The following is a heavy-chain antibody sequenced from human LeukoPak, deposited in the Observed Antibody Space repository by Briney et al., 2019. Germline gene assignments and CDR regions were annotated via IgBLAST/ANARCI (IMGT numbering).Heavy chain of an antibody. D-gene: IGHD3-22*01. CDR1: GGSISSYY. J-gene: IGHJ4*02. CDR2: MHTTGRI. V-gene: IGHV4-4*07. Sequence: SETLSLTCTVSGGSISSYYWSWIRQPAGKGLEWIGRMHTTGRINYNPSLKSRVTMSVDTSKNQCSLKLSSVTAADTAVYYCARVPDSSGYYGNYYFDYWGQGTLVTVSS. CDR3: ARVPDSSGYYGNYYFDY.